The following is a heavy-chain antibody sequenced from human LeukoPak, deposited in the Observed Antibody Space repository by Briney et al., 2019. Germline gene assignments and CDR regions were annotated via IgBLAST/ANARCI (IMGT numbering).Heavy chain of an antibody. V-gene: IGHV3-21*01. CDR2: ISSSSSYI. CDR3: ARGASRADY. Sequence: PRGSLRLSCAASGFTFRSYNMNWVRQTPGERPGWVSSISSSSSYIYYADTVKGRFTISRDNAKNSLYLQMNSLRAEDTALYYCARGASRADYWGQGTLVTVSS. CDR1: GFTFRSYN. J-gene: IGHJ4*02.